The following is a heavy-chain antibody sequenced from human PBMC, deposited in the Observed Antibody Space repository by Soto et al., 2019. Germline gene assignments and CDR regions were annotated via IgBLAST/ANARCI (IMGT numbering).Heavy chain of an antibody. CDR3: ARDLVESGYPEYFQH. D-gene: IGHD3-22*01. J-gene: IGHJ1*01. V-gene: IGHV3-53*01. Sequence: EVQLVESGGGLIQPGGSLRLSCAASGFTVSSNYMSWVRQAPGKGLELVSVIYSGGSTYYADSVKGRFTISRDNSKNTLYLQMNSLRAEDTAVYYCARDLVESGYPEYFQHWGQGTLVTVSS. CDR2: IYSGGST. CDR1: GFTVSSNY.